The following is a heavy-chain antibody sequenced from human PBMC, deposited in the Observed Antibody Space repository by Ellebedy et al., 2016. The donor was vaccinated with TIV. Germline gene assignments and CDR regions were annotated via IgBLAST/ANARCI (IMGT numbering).Heavy chain of an antibody. Sequence: PGGSLRLSCAASGFSFSGYYMSWFRQAPGKGPGWVSYISYSGDLMYYADSVKGRFTTSRDNAGNSLYLQMNSLRAEDTAVYYCARLGVIAAAGASDSWGQGTLVIVSS. CDR2: ISYSGDLM. D-gene: IGHD6-13*01. CDR3: ARLGVIAAAGASDS. J-gene: IGHJ4*02. V-gene: IGHV3-11*01. CDR1: GFSFSGYY.